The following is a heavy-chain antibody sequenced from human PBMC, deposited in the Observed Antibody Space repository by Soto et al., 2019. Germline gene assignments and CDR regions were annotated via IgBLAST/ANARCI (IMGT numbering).Heavy chain of an antibody. CDR3: ATTERLLWFGDYYGMDV. Sequence: ASVKVSCKASGYTFTSYGISWVRQAPGQGLEWMGWISAYNGNTNYAQKLQGRVTMTTDTSTSTAYMELRSLRSDDTAVYYCATTERLLWFGDYYGMDVWGQGTTVTVSS. CDR1: GYTFTSYG. J-gene: IGHJ6*02. CDR2: ISAYNGNT. V-gene: IGHV1-18*01. D-gene: IGHD3-10*01.